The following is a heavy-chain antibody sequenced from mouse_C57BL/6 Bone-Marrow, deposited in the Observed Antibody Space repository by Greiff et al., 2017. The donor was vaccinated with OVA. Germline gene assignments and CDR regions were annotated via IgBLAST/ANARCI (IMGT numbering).Heavy chain of an antibody. Sequence: VQLQQPGAELVMPGASVKLSCKASGYTFTSYWMHWVKPRPGQGLEWIGEIDPSDSYTNYNQKFKGKSTLTVDKSSSTAYMQLSSLTSEDSAVYYCATYYYGSSYAYFDVWGTGTTVTVSS. CDR2: IDPSDSYT. CDR1: GYTFTSYW. CDR3: ATYYYGSSYAYFDV. J-gene: IGHJ1*03. V-gene: IGHV1-69*01. D-gene: IGHD1-1*01.